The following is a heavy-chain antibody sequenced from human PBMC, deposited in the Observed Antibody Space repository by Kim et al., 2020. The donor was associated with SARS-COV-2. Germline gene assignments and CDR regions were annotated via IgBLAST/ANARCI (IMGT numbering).Heavy chain of an antibody. CDR2: IKQDGSEK. D-gene: IGHD3-22*01. CDR3: ARASNPNPYYYDSSGYYYFAY. Sequence: GGSLRLSCAASGFTFSSYWMSWVRQAPGKGLEWVANIKQDGSEKYYVDSVKGRFTISRDNAKNSLYLQMNSLRAEDTAVYYCARASNPNPYYYDSSGYYYFAYWGQGTLVTVSS. J-gene: IGHJ4*02. CDR1: GFTFSSYW. V-gene: IGHV3-7*01.